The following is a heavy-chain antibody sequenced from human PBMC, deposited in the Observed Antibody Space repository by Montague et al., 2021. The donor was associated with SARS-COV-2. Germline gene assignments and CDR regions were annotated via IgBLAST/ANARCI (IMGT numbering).Heavy chain of an antibody. J-gene: IGHJ4*02. V-gene: IGHV3-11*01. D-gene: IGHD3-22*01. Sequence: SRRLSCAASGFTFSDYYMSWIRQAPGKGLEWVSYITSSGSSIYYADSVKGRFTISRDNAKNSLYLQMNSLRAEDTAVYYCARSRYYYDSSGYDPYFDYWGQGTLVTVSS. CDR1: GFTFSDYY. CDR3: ARSRYYYDSSGYDPYFDY. CDR2: ITSSGSSI.